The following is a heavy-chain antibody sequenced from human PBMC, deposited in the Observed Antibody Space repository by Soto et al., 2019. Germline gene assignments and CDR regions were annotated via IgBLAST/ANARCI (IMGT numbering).Heavy chain of an antibody. J-gene: IGHJ5*02. Sequence: SETLSLTCTVSGGSISSSSYYWGWIRQPPGKGLEWIGSIYYSGSTYYNPSLKSRVTISVDTSKNQFSLNLRSVSAADTAVYYCARGRGEFDAWGQGTPVTVSS. CDR2: IYYSGST. D-gene: IGHD2-21*01. CDR1: GGSISSSSYY. CDR3: ARGRGEFDA. V-gene: IGHV4-39*01.